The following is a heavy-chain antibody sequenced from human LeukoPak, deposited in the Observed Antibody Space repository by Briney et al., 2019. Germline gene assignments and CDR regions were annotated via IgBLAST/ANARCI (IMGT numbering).Heavy chain of an antibody. J-gene: IGHJ4*02. CDR1: GYTFTSYG. Sequence: ASVKVSCKASGYTFTSYGISWVRQAPGQGLEWMGWISAYNGNTNYAQKLQGRVTMTTDTSTSTAYMELRSLRSDDTAVYYCARAPPLYSSSWSADYWGQGALVTVSS. CDR3: ARAPPLYSSSWSADY. D-gene: IGHD6-13*01. V-gene: IGHV1-18*01. CDR2: ISAYNGNT.